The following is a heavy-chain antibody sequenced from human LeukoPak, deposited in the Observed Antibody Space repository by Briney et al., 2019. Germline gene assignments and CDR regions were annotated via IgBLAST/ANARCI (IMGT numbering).Heavy chain of an antibody. D-gene: IGHD3-10*01. CDR2: TIGSGYNT. Sequence: PGGSLRLSCAASGFTFSNYAMSWVRQAPGKGLEWVSATIGSGYNTYYADSVKGRFAISRDSSKNTLYLQMNSLRAEDTAVYYCAKVPRWFGEGYWGQGTLVTVSS. J-gene: IGHJ4*02. V-gene: IGHV3-23*01. CDR3: AKVPRWFGEGY. CDR1: GFTFSNYA.